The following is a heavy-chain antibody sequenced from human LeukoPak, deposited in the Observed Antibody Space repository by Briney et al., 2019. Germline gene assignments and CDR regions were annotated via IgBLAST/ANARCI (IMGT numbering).Heavy chain of an antibody. CDR3: ARVEHSSSWYWGIRLVYYYYMDV. D-gene: IGHD6-13*01. CDR1: GYTFTSYG. Sequence: ASVKVSCKASGYTFTSYGISWVRQAPGQGLEWMGWISAYNGNTNYAQKLQGRVTMTTDTSTSTAYMELRSLRSDDTAVYYCARVEHSSSWYWGIRLVYYYYMDVWGKGTTVTISS. CDR2: ISAYNGNT. V-gene: IGHV1-18*01. J-gene: IGHJ6*03.